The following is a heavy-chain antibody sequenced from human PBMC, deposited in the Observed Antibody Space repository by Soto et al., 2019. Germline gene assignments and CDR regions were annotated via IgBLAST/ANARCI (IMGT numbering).Heavy chain of an antibody. V-gene: IGHV3-33*01. CDR3: ARDEGLGVNYYYFGMDV. J-gene: IGHJ6*02. D-gene: IGHD3-10*01. Sequence: QVQLVESGGGVVQPGRSLRLSCAASGFTFSSCGMHWVRQAPGKGLEWVAVIWYDGSNKYYADSVKGRFTISRDNSKNTLYLQMNSLRAEDTAVYYCARDEGLGVNYYYFGMDVWGQGTTVTVSS. CDR2: IWYDGSNK. CDR1: GFTFSSCG.